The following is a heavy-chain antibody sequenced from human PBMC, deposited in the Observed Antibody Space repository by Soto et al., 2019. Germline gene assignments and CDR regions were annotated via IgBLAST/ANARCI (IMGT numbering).Heavy chain of an antibody. J-gene: IGHJ4*02. D-gene: IGHD5-12*01. CDR2: ISYEGSKK. CDR1: GFTFSTYG. Sequence: PGGSLRLSCAASGFTFSTYGMHWVRQAPGKGLEWVAVISYEGSKKYYADSVKGRFTISRDNSKGTLYLQMSSLRTEDTAVYYCAKDFSRRGYSAFASWGQGTLVTVPS. CDR3: AKDFSRRGYSAFAS. V-gene: IGHV3-30*18.